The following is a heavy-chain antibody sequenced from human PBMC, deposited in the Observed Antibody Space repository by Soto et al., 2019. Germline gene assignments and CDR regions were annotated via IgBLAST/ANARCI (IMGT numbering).Heavy chain of an antibody. Sequence: GESLKISCAASGFTFRNYAMSWVRQAPGKGLEWVSALSGSGAGTYYADSVKGRFTISRDNSKNTLYLQMNSLRAEDTAVYYCAKEGYYDILTGYYDYWGQGTLVTVSS. D-gene: IGHD3-9*01. CDR2: LSGSGAGT. CDR3: AKEGYYDILTGYYDY. J-gene: IGHJ4*02. V-gene: IGHV3-23*01. CDR1: GFTFRNYA.